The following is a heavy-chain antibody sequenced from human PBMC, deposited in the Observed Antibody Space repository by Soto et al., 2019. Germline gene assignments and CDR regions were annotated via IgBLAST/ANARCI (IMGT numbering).Heavy chain of an antibody. CDR2: IYTSGST. J-gene: IGHJ5*02. CDR1: GGSISSYY. D-gene: IGHD2-15*01. V-gene: IGHV4-4*07. Sequence: SETLSLTCTVSGGSISSYYWSWIRQPAGKGLEWIGRIYTSGSTNYNPSLKSRVTMSVDTSKNQFSLKLSSVTAADTAVYYCARGAYCSGGSCYGGWFDPWGQGTLVTVSS. CDR3: ARGAYCSGGSCYGGWFDP.